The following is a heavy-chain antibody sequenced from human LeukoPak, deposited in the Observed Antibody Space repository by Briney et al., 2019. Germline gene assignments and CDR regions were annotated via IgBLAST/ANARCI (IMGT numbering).Heavy chain of an antibody. CDR1: GFTFSSYA. J-gene: IGHJ4*02. Sequence: QAGGSLRLSCAASGFTFSSYAMSWVRQPPGKGLEWVSAISGSGGSTYYADSVKGRFTISRDNSKNTLYLQMNSLRAEDTAVYYCAKDRGRWLQLRTLYWGQGTLVTVSS. D-gene: IGHD5-24*01. CDR2: ISGSGGST. V-gene: IGHV3-23*01. CDR3: AKDRGRWLQLRTLY.